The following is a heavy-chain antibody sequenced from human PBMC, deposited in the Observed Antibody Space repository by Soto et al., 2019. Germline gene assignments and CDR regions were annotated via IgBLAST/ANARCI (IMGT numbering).Heavy chain of an antibody. D-gene: IGHD4-17*01. CDR1: GGSISSGGHY. Sequence: LSLTCTVSGGSISSGGHYWSWIRQHPGKGLEWIGYIYHTGSTYYKPSLKSRVTISVDTSKNQFSLKLGSVTAAGTAVYYCATSYGAFDYWGQGTLVTVSS. CDR2: IYHTGST. CDR3: ATSYGAFDY. J-gene: IGHJ4*02. V-gene: IGHV4-31*03.